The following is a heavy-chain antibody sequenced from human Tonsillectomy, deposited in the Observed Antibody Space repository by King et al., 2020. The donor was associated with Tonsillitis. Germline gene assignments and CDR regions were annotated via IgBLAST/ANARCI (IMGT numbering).Heavy chain of an antibody. CDR3: ARDQGGCYDSSGYRGGNWFDP. J-gene: IGHJ5*02. Sequence: DVQLVESGGGLVQPGGSLRLSCAASGFTFSSYWMSWVRQAPGKGLEWVANIKQDGSEKYYVDSVKGRFTISRDNAKNSLYLQMNSLRAEDTAVYYCARDQGGCYDSSGYRGGNWFDPCGQGTLVTVSS. CDR2: IKQDGSEK. D-gene: IGHD3-22*01. V-gene: IGHV3-7*01. CDR1: GFTFSSYW.